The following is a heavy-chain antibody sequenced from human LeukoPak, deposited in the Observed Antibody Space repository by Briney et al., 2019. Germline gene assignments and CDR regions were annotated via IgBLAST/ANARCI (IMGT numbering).Heavy chain of an antibody. CDR3: ARALQGSSWSAWFDS. J-gene: IGHJ5*01. V-gene: IGHV4-59*11. D-gene: IGHD6-13*01. CDR1: GGSMNGHF. CDR2: MYYSGRA. Sequence: SDTLSLTCTVSGGSMNGHFWIWIRQSRGKGLEWIAYMYYSGRANYNPSVKSRVTISVDTSQNQFSLDLSSVTAADTAVYYCARALQGSSWSAWFDSWGQGTLVTVSS.